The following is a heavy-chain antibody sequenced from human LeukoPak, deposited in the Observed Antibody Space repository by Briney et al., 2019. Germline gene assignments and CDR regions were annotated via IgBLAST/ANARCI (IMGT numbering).Heavy chain of an antibody. Sequence: PGGSLRLSCAASGFTFSSYSMNWVRQAPGKGLEWVSSISSSSSYIYYADSAKGRFTISRDNAKNSLYLQMNSLRAEDTAVYYCARATTNDAFDIWGQGTMVTVSS. CDR3: ARATTNDAFDI. D-gene: IGHD5-12*01. CDR2: ISSSSSYI. V-gene: IGHV3-21*01. CDR1: GFTFSSYS. J-gene: IGHJ3*02.